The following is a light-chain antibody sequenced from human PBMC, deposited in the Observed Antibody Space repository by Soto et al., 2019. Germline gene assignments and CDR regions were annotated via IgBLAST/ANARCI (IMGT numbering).Light chain of an antibody. CDR3: SSYTYTSPLVI. J-gene: IGLJ2*01. CDR1: SSDVGAHNY. Sequence: SALTQPASVSGSPGQSIAISCTGTSSDVGAHNYVSWYQQHPGKAPKLIIYDVSNQPSGVSTRFSAFKSGNTASLTISGLQAEDEADYYCSSYTYTSPLVIFGGGTKLTVL. V-gene: IGLV2-14*03. CDR2: DVS.